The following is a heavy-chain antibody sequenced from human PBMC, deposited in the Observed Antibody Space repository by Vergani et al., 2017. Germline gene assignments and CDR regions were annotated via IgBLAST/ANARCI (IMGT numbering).Heavy chain of an antibody. J-gene: IGHJ2*01. CDR1: GFTFNNYG. D-gene: IGHD3-10*01. Sequence: QVQLVESGGGVVQPGRSLRLSCAASGFTFNNYGIHWVRQAPGKGLEWVAVISYDGSNKYYADSVKGRFTISRDNSKNTLFVQMNSLRAEDTAVYYCAKGSGLRKGWYFDLWGRGTLVTVSS. V-gene: IGHV3-30*18. CDR2: ISYDGSNK. CDR3: AKGSGLRKGWYFDL.